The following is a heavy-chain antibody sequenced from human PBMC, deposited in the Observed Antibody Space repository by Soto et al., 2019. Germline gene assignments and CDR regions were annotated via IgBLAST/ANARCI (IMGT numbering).Heavy chain of an antibody. D-gene: IGHD3-22*01. CDR1: GFTVSSNY. J-gene: IGHJ4*02. Sequence: GGSLRLSCAASGFTVSSNYMSWVRQAPGKGLEWVSLIYSYGNTYYADSVKGRFTISRDNSKNTLYLQMNSLRAEDTAVYFCARVRVWYDSSTFQFDYWGQGTLVTVSS. CDR3: ARVRVWYDSSTFQFDY. CDR2: IYSYGNT. V-gene: IGHV3-53*01.